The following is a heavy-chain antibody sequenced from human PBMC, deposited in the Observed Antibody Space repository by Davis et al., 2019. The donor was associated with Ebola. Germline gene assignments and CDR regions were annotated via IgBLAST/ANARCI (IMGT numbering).Heavy chain of an antibody. CDR3: ARAVTMVLPSGWFDP. CDR2: ISTYNDNT. V-gene: IGHV1-18*01. Sequence: AASVTVSCKASGYTFTTYGISWVRQAPGQGLEWMGWISTYNDNTNYAQNLQGRVTMTTDTSTSTAYMEVRSLRYDDTAVYYCARAVTMVLPSGWFDPWGQGTLVTVSS. CDR1: GYTFTTYG. D-gene: IGHD3-10*01. J-gene: IGHJ5*02.